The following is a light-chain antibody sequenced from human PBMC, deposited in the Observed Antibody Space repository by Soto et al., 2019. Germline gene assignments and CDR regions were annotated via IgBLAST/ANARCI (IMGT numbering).Light chain of an antibody. CDR2: EGS. Sequence: QSALTQPASVSGSPGQSITISCTGTSSDVGNYNLVSWYQQHPGKAPKFMIYEGSKRPSGVSNRFSGSKSGNTASLTISGLQAEDEADYYCCSYAGSGIYVFGTGTKLTV. J-gene: IGLJ1*01. CDR3: CSYAGSGIYV. V-gene: IGLV2-23*01. CDR1: SSDVGNYNL.